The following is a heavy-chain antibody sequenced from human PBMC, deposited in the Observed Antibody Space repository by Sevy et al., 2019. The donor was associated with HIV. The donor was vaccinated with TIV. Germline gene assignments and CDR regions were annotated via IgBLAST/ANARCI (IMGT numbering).Heavy chain of an antibody. CDR2: SYTSGST. V-gene: IGHV4-4*07. D-gene: IGHD3-22*01. J-gene: IGHJ4*02. CDR1: GGSISSYY. CDR3: ASGSGGSSGYFYY. Sequence: SETLSLTCTVSGGSISSYYWSWIRQPAGKGLEWIGHSYTSGSTNYNPSLKGRVTMSVDTSKNQFSLKLRSVTAADTAVYYCASGSGGSSGYFYYWGQGTLVTVSS.